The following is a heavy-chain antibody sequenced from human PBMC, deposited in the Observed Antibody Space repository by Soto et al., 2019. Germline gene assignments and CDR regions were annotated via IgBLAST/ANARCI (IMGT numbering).Heavy chain of an antibody. V-gene: IGHV3-33*01. CDR3: AAATTWNFHFHY. CDR1: GFTISTHG. CDR2: IWYDGSNR. J-gene: IGHJ4*02. D-gene: IGHD1-7*01. Sequence: QVQLVESGGGVVQPGTSLRLSCAASGFTISTHGMHWVRQAPGKGLEWVANIWYDGSNRFYADSVKGRFTISKDKSKNTLYLQMSSLRAEDTAVYYCAAATTWNFHFHYWGQGTQATVSS.